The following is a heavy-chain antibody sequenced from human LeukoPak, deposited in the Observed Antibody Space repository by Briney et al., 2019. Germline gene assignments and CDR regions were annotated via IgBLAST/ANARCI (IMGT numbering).Heavy chain of an antibody. CDR1: GYTFSGYY. CDR3: ASGDRVTMLRGGNIGYFDY. Sequence: ASVKVSCKASGYTFSGYYMHWVRQAPGQGLEWIGWINPNSGGTDYAQKFQGRVTMTRDTSISTAYMELSRLRSDDTAVYYCASGDRVTMLRGGNIGYFDYWGQGTLVTVSS. D-gene: IGHD3-10*01. CDR2: INPNSGGT. V-gene: IGHV1-2*02. J-gene: IGHJ4*02.